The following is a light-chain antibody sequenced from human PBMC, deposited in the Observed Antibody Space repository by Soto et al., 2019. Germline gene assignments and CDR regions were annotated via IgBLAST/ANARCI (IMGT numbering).Light chain of an antibody. J-gene: IGKJ1*01. CDR3: QQYNSYSLT. CDR2: DAS. V-gene: IGKV1-5*01. CDR1: QSISTW. Sequence: IQLTQSPSTLFASVGDRVTITCGASQSISTWLAWYQQKPGKAPKLLIYDASSLQSGVPSRFSGSGSGTEFTLTISSLQPDDFATYYCQQYNSYSLTFGQGTKVDLK.